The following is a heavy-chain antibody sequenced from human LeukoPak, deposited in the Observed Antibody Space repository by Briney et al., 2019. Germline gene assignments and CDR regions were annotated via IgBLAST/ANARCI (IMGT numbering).Heavy chain of an antibody. CDR2: IWYDGSKK. CDR3: AREGEQWLEPIGYFDL. D-gene: IGHD6-19*01. V-gene: IGHV3-33*01. CDR1: GFTFSSYG. J-gene: IGHJ2*01. Sequence: GGSLRLSCAPSGFTFSSYGMHWVRQAPGKGLEWVAVIWYDGSKKYYADSVQGRFTISRDNSKNTLYLQMNSLRADDTAVYYCAREGEQWLEPIGYFDLWGRGTLVTVSS.